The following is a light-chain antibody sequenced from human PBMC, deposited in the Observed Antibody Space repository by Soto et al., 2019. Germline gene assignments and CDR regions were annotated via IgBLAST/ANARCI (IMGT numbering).Light chain of an antibody. CDR1: QSVSSN. V-gene: IGKV3-15*01. J-gene: IGKJ3*01. CDR2: GAS. CDR3: QQYNNWPPST. Sequence: EIVMTQSPATLSVSPGERATLSCRASQSVSSNLAWYQQKPGQAPRLLIYGASTRATGIPARFSGSGSGTVFTLTISSLQSEDFAVYYCQQYNNWPPSTFGPGTKVDIK.